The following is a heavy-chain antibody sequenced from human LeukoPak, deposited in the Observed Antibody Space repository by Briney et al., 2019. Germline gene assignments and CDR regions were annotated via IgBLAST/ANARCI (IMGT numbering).Heavy chain of an antibody. Sequence: ASVKVSCKASGYIFTGYDINWVRQATGQGPEWMGWMNPNSGNTGYAQKFQGRVTMTRNTSISTAHMELSSLRFEDTAVYYCARWGPISLHYWGQGTLVTVSS. CDR3: ARWGPISLHY. D-gene: IGHD3-3*02. J-gene: IGHJ4*02. V-gene: IGHV1-8*01. CDR2: MNPNSGNT. CDR1: GYIFTGYD.